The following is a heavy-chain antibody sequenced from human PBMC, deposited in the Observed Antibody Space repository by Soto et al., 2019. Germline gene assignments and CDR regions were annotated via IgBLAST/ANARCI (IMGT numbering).Heavy chain of an antibody. Sequence: GESLKISCKGSGYSFTSYWIGWVRQMPGKGLEWMGIIYPGDSDTRYSPSFQGQVTISADKSISTAYLQWSSLNASDTAMYYCARHLRLDSSGKRATSYYYYYGMDVWGQGTKVTVSS. CDR2: IYPGDSDT. CDR1: GYSFTSYW. D-gene: IGHD6-19*01. J-gene: IGHJ6*02. V-gene: IGHV5-51*01. CDR3: ARHLRLDSSGKRATSYYYYYGMDV.